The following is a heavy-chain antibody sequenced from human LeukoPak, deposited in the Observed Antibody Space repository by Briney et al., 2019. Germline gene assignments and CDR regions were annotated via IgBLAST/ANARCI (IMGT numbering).Heavy chain of an antibody. CDR1: GGTFSSYA. J-gene: IGHJ4*02. D-gene: IGHD2-2*01. V-gene: IGHV1-69*13. Sequence: ASVKVSCKASGGTFSSYAISWVRQAPGQGLEWMGGIIPIFGTANYAQKFQGRVTITAGESTSTAYMELSSLRSEDTAVYYCARTPHDYCSSTSCYFDYWGQGTLVTVSS. CDR3: ARTPHDYCSSTSCYFDY. CDR2: IIPIFGTA.